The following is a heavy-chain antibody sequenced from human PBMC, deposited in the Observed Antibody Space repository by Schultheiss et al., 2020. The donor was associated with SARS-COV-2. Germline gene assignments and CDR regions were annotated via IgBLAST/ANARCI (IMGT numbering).Heavy chain of an antibody. J-gene: IGHJ4*02. CDR2: ISSNGGST. V-gene: IGHV3-64*01. CDR1: GFTFSSYA. CDR3: ARDRGRVVVAASPDY. Sequence: GGSLRLSCAASGFTFSSYAMHWVRQAPGKGLEYVSAISSNGGSTYYANSVKGRFTISRDNSKNTLYLQMGSLRAEDMAEYYCARDRGRVVVAASPDYWGQGTLVTVSS. D-gene: IGHD2-15*01.